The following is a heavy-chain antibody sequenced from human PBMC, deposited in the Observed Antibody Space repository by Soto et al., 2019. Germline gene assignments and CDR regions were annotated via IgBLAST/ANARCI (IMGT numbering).Heavy chain of an antibody. CDR2: INPNSGGT. D-gene: IGHD3-3*01. CDR1: GYTFTGYY. V-gene: IGHV1-2*02. CDR3: AREASEYEPRHDY. J-gene: IGHJ4*02. Sequence: QVQLVQSGAEVKKPGASVKVSCKASGYTFTGYYMHWVRQAPGQGLEWMGWINPNSGGTNYAQKFQGRGTMTRDTSISPAYMELSRLRSDDTTVYYCAREASEYEPRHDYWGQGTLVTVSS.